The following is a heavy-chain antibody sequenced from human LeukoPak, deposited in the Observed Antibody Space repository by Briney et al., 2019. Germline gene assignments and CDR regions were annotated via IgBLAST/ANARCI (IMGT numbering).Heavy chain of an antibody. CDR1: GFTVSSNY. V-gene: IGHV3-21*01. Sequence: GGSLRLSCAASGFTVSSNYMSWVRQAPGKGLEWVSSISSRSSYIYYTDSVRGRFTISRDNAKNSLYLQMNRLRAEDTAVYYCARDQGDGYNFWDYWGQGTLVTVSS. CDR3: ARDQGDGYNFWDY. CDR2: ISSRSSYI. D-gene: IGHD5-24*01. J-gene: IGHJ4*02.